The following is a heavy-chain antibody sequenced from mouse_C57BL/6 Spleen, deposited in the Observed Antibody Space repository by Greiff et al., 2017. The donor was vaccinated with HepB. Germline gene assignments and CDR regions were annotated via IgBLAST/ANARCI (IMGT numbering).Heavy chain of an antibody. D-gene: IGHD1-1*01. Sequence: VQLQQPGAELVKPGASVKVSCKASGYTFTSYWMHWVKQRPGQGLEWIGRIHPSDSDTNYNQKFKGKATLTVDKSSSTAYMQLSSLTSEDAAVYYCAMPGSSYWFAYWGQGTLVTVSA. J-gene: IGHJ3*01. V-gene: IGHV1-74*01. CDR3: AMPGSSYWFAY. CDR1: GYTFTSYW. CDR2: IHPSDSDT.